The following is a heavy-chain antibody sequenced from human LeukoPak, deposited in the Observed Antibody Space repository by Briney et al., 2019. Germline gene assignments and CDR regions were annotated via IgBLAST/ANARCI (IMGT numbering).Heavy chain of an antibody. J-gene: IGHJ6*02. D-gene: IGHD4-17*01. CDR3: ARGDYGDSLNYYYYYDMDV. CDR2: IYISGNT. V-gene: IGHV4-4*07. Sequence: PSETLSPTWSVAGGSISCYFWSLIRQPAENVLGWIGRIYISGNTNYNPSLKSRVTMSVDMSRSQFSLNLRSVTAADTAVYYCARGDYGDSLNYYYYYDMDVWGQGTTVTVSS. CDR1: GGSISCYF.